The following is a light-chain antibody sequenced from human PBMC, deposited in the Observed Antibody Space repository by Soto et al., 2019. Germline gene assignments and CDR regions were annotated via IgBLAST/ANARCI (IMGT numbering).Light chain of an antibody. CDR2: GAS. J-gene: IGKJ2*01. V-gene: IGKV3-20*01. CDR1: QGLSSSY. CDR3: QQYGSTPFYT. Sequence: EIVLTQSPGTLSLSPGERATLSCRASQGLSSSYLAWYQQKQGQAPRLLIYGASTRATGIPARFSGSGSGTDFTLTISRLEPEDFAVYYCQQYGSTPFYTFGQGTQLEI.